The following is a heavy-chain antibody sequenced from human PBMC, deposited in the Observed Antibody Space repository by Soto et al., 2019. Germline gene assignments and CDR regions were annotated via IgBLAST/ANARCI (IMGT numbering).Heavy chain of an antibody. CDR2: VNVESGAT. CDR1: GYRFTDYC. Sequence: QVHLVQSGTEVKMPGASVKVSCKASGYRFTDYCLHWMRQAPGQRLEWVGWVNVESGATHYAQRFQGRVAMTRDTSINTAYMELNSLTSDDTAVYYCARDHSPMTSGRAGRDCFEPWGQGTLVTVSS. CDR3: ARDHSPMTSGRAGRDCFEP. D-gene: IGHD3-10*01. J-gene: IGHJ5*02. V-gene: IGHV1-2*02.